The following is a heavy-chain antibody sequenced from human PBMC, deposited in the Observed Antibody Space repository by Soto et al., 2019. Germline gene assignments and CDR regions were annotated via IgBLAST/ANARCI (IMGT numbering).Heavy chain of an antibody. Sequence: GASVKVSCKASGYTFTGYYMRWVRQAPGQGLEWMGGIIPIFGTANYAQKFQGRVTITADESTSTAYMELSSLRSEDTAVYYCARMGPEGITMVRGTWFDPWGQGTLVTVSS. D-gene: IGHD3-10*01. J-gene: IGHJ5*02. CDR1: GYTFTGYY. V-gene: IGHV1-69*13. CDR3: ARMGPEGITMVRGTWFDP. CDR2: IIPIFGTA.